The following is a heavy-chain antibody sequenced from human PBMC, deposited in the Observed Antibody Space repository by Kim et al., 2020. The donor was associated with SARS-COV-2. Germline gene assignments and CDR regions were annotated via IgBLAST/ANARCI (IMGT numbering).Heavy chain of an antibody. Sequence: GGSLRLSCAASGFTFSDYYMSWIRQAPGKGLEWVSYISSSGSPIYYADSVKGRFTISRDTAKNSLYLQMNSLRADDTAVYYCARERGTAGYSVGCWYDPWGQAALVTVSP. CDR1: GFTFSDYY. CDR3: ARERGTAGYSVGCWYDP. CDR2: ISSSGSPI. J-gene: IGHJ5*02. D-gene: IGHD5-18*01. V-gene: IGHV3-11*01.